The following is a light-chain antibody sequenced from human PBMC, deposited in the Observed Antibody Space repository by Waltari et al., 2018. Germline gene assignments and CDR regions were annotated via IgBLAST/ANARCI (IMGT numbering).Light chain of an antibody. J-gene: IGKJ2*01. Sequence: DIQMTQSPSSLSASVGARVPITCRASQSISSYLNWYQQKPGKAPKLLIYAASSLQSGVPSRFSGSGSGTDFTLTISSLQPEDFATYYCQQSYSTPQYTFGQGTKLEIK. V-gene: IGKV1-39*01. CDR2: AAS. CDR1: QSISSY. CDR3: QQSYSTPQYT.